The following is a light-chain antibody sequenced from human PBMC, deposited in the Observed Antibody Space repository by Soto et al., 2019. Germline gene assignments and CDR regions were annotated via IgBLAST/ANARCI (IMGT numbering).Light chain of an antibody. V-gene: IGKV3-20*01. CDR3: QQYGSSPPLMYT. J-gene: IGKJ2*01. CDR2: GAS. CDR1: QSVSSSY. Sequence: EIVLTQSPGTLSLSPGERATLSCRASQSVSSSYLAWYQQKPGQAPRLLIYGASSRATGIPDRFSGSGSGTDFTLTISRLEPEDFAVDYCQQYGSSPPLMYTFGQGTKLEIK.